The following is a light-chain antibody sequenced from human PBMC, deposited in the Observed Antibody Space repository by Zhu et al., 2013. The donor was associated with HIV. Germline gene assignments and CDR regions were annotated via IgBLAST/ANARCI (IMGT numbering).Light chain of an antibody. J-gene: IGLJ1*01. CDR2: EVT. CDR1: TNDVGDYDY. Sequence: QSALTQPASVSGSPGQSITISCSGTTNDVGDYDYVSWYQQHPGKAPKLIIYEVTNRPSGVSDRFSGSKSGNTASLTISGLQAEDEADYYCSSYASVSLYVFGPGTTVTVL. CDR3: SSYASVSLYV. V-gene: IGLV2-14*01.